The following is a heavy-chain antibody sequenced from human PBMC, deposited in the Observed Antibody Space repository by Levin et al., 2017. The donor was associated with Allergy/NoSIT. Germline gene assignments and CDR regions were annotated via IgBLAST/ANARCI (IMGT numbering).Heavy chain of an antibody. J-gene: IGHJ2*01. D-gene: IGHD1-26*01. CDR3: ARATYSGSYFWYFDL. V-gene: IGHV4-59*01. CDR2: IFYRGST. Sequence: SQTLSLPCTVSGASLNSSYWSWIRQPPGKGLEWIGNIFYRGSTNYNPSLESRVTISVDTSKNQFSLKLSSVTAADTAVYYCARATYSGSYFWYFDLWGRGTLVTVSS. CDR1: GASLNSSY.